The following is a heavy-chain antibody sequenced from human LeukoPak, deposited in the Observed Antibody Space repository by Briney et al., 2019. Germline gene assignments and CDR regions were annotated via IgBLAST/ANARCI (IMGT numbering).Heavy chain of an antibody. Sequence: GESLKISCKGSGYRVTDYWIGWVRQMPGKGLEWMGIIYTGDSDTRYSPSYQGQVTISADKSINTAHLQWSSLKASDTAMYYCARGAAGTIPDYYYFGMDVWGQGTTVTVSS. CDR2: IYTGDSDT. CDR1: GYRVTDYW. D-gene: IGHD1-7*01. V-gene: IGHV5-51*01. CDR3: ARGAAGTIPDYYYFGMDV. J-gene: IGHJ6*02.